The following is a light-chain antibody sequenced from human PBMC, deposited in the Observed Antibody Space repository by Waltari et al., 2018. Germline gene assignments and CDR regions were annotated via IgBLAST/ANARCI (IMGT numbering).Light chain of an antibody. J-gene: IGKJ4*01. Sequence: DIPMTQSPSSVSASVGARVTINCRAGQDIGSWLAWYQHKPGKAPKLQIYVATNLQSGVPSRFSGSGSGTDFTLTISGLQADDSAIYYCQQAKNFPAVSFGGGTKVEIK. CDR1: QDIGSW. CDR3: QQAKNFPAVS. CDR2: VAT. V-gene: IGKV1-12*01.